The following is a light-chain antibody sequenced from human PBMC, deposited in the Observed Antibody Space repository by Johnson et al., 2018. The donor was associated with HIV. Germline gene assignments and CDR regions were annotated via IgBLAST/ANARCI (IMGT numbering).Light chain of an antibody. CDR1: SSNIENYF. V-gene: IGLV1-51*02. CDR2: EDY. Sequence: VLTQPPSVSAAPGQRVNISCSGHSSNIENYFVSWYQQLPGAAPRLLIYEDYKRPSGIPDRFSGSKSGASATLGITGLQTGDEADYYCGVWDASLSPHYVFGTGTTITVL. J-gene: IGLJ1*01. CDR3: GVWDASLSPHYV.